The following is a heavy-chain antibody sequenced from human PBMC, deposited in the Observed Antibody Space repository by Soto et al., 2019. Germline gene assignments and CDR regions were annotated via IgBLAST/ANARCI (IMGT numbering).Heavy chain of an antibody. CDR1: GYSFTSYW. V-gene: IGHV5-10-1*01. Sequence: GESLKISCKRSGYSFTSYWISWVRQMPWKGLEQMGGIDPSASYTNYSPSLQGHVTISADKSNSTAYLLWSSLKASDTAMYYCPRLRNHYDVWSGHHDYYYCMDVWGQGTRGTVSS. CDR3: PRLRNHYDVWSGHHDYYYCMDV. D-gene: IGHD3-3*01. J-gene: IGHJ6*02. CDR2: IDPSASYT.